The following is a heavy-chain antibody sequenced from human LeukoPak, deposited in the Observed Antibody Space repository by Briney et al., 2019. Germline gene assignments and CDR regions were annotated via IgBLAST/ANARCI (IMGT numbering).Heavy chain of an antibody. D-gene: IGHD6-13*01. CDR2: I. V-gene: IGHV5-51*01. Sequence: GEALKISCKGSGYSFTSYWIGLVRQMPGKGLEWMGIIYRPSLQGQVTISADKSISTAYLQWSSLKASDTAMYYCARPGVFGAAANDAFDIWGQGTMVTASS. CDR3: ARPGVFGAAANDAFDI. J-gene: IGHJ3*02. CDR1: GYSFTSYW.